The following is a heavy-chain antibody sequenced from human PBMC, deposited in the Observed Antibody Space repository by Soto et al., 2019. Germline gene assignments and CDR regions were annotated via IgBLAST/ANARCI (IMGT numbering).Heavy chain of an antibody. CDR2: IFYTGST. V-gene: IGHV4-28*03. D-gene: IGHD3-22*01. CDR1: GYSISNTNW. J-gene: IGHJ5*02. Sequence: PSETLSLTCAVSGYSISNTNWWGWIRQPPGKGLEWIGYIFYTGSTYYNPSLRSRVTMSLDTSKNQFSLKLSSVTAADTVVYYCARDTEVYDSSGYYHVSWFDPWGQGTLVTVSS. CDR3: ARDTEVYDSSGYYHVSWFDP.